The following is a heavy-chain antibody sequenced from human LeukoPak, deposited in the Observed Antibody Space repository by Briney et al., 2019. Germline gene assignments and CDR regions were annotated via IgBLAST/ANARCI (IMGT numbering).Heavy chain of an antibody. V-gene: IGHV3-23*01. Sequence: PGGSLRLSCAASGFTFSNYAMSWVRQAPGKGLEWVSTINSGGNTYYADSMKGRFTISRDNSKNTLFLQMNSLTVEDTGVYYCSKDPPISAAGPRYSDRWGQGTLVTVSS. D-gene: IGHD6-13*01. CDR3: SKDPPISAAGPRYSDR. CDR2: INSGGNT. CDR1: GFTFSNYA. J-gene: IGHJ4*02.